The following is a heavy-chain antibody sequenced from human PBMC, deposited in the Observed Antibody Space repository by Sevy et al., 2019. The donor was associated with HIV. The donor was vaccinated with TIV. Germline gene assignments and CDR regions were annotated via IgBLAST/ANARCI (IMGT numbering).Heavy chain of an antibody. D-gene: IGHD3-10*01. CDR3: ARDPWLGGLDYYYDDGMDV. CDR2: IYTSGST. V-gene: IGHV4-4*07. J-gene: IGHJ6*02. Sequence: SETLSLTCTVSGGSISSYYWSWIRQPAGKGLEWIGRIYTSGSTHYNPSLKSRVTMSVDTSKNQFSLQLSSVTAADTAVYYCARDPWLGGLDYYYDDGMDVWGQGTMVTVSS. CDR1: GGSISSYY.